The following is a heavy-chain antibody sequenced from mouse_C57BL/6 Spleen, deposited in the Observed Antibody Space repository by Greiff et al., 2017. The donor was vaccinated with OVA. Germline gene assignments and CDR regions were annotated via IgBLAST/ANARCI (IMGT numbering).Heavy chain of an antibody. Sequence: EFPLQPSLPVLVHPGSSVKISCKASGYSFTDSFLNCLKQRPGKSLSLIGDINPNNGGTSYNQKFKGKATLTVDKSSSTAYMELRSLTSEDSAVYYCARFITTVVASDYYAMDYWGQGTSVTVSS. D-gene: IGHD1-1*01. CDR2: INPNNGGT. CDR1: GYSFTDSF. V-gene: IGHV1-26*01. CDR3: ARFITTVVASDYYAMDY. J-gene: IGHJ4*01.